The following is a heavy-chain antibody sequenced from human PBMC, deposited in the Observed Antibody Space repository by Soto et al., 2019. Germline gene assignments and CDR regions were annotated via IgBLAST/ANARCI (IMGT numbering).Heavy chain of an antibody. Sequence: EVHLLESGGGLAQPGGSLRLSCAASGFTFSTYAMHWVRQAPGKGLEWVSSITGSGSNPYYAASVKGRFTISRDNSRNTLFLQMDSLRTEDTALYYCAKSQDIVAAAPFDHWGQGTLLTVSS. J-gene: IGHJ4*02. CDR1: GFTFSTYA. V-gene: IGHV3-23*01. D-gene: IGHD5-12*01. CDR2: ITGSGSNP. CDR3: AKSQDIVAAAPFDH.